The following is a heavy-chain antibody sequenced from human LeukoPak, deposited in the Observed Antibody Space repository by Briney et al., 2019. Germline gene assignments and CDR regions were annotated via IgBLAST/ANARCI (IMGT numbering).Heavy chain of an antibody. Sequence: PSETLSLTCTVSGGSISSYYWSWIRQPPGKGLEWIGYIFYSGSTNYNPSLKSRVTISVDTSTNQFSLKLSSVTAADTAVYYCARVYYSNSYDYWYFDLWGRGTLVTVSS. J-gene: IGHJ2*01. CDR3: ARVYYSNSYDYWYFDL. CDR1: GGSISSYY. V-gene: IGHV4-59*01. D-gene: IGHD6-13*01. CDR2: IFYSGST.